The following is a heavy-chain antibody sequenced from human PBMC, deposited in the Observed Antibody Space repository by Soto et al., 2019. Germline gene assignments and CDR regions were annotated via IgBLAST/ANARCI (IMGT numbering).Heavy chain of an antibody. CDR1: GFTFSRYG. J-gene: IGHJ4*02. Sequence: QVQLVESGGGVVQPGRSLRLSCAASGFTFSRYGMHWVRQAPGKGLEWVTIISYDGSDKYYADSVKGRFTISRDNSKNTLYLQMNSLRAEDKAVYYCAKDVGYYDSPGYWGQGTLVTVSS. D-gene: IGHD3-22*01. V-gene: IGHV3-30*18. CDR3: AKDVGYYDSPGY. CDR2: ISYDGSDK.